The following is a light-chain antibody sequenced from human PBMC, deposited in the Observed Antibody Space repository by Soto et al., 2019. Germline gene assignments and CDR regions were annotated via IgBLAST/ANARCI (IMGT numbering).Light chain of an antibody. CDR1: QSVSSN. V-gene: IGKV3-11*01. Sequence: EIVMTQSPATLSVSPGERATLSCRASQSVSSNLVWYQQKPGQAPRLLIYDASNRATGIPARFSGSGSGTDFALTISSLEPEDIAVYYCQQRSNWRVAFGGGTKVDVK. CDR3: QQRSNWRVA. J-gene: IGKJ4*01. CDR2: DAS.